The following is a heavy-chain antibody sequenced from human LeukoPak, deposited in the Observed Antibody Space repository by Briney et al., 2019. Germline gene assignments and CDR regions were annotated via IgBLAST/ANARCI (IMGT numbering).Heavy chain of an antibody. CDR3: AKTGARHSSSSNFDY. CDR1: GFTFSTYA. J-gene: IGHJ4*02. D-gene: IGHD6-6*01. V-gene: IGHV3-23*01. Sequence: GGSQRLSCAASGFTFSTYAMSWVRQAPRKGLEWVSAISGSGDRTYYADSVKGRFTISRDNSKNTLFLQMNSLRAEDTAVYYCAKTGARHSSSSNFDYWGQGTLVTVSS. CDR2: ISGSGDRT.